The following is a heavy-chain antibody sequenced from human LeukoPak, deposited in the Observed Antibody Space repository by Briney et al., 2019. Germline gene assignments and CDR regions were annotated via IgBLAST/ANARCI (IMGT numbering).Heavy chain of an antibody. CDR2: INPNSGGT. Sequence: GASVKVSCKASGYTFTGYYMHWVRQAPGQGLEWMGWINPNSGGTNYAQKFQGRVTMTRDMSISTAYMELSRLRSDDTAVYYCARDRIVATIRFDYWGQGTLVTVSS. CDR1: GYTFTGYY. J-gene: IGHJ4*02. V-gene: IGHV1-2*02. CDR3: ARDRIVATIRFDY. D-gene: IGHD5-12*01.